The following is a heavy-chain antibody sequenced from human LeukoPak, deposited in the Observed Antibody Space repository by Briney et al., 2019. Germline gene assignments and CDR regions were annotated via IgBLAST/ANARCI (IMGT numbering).Heavy chain of an antibody. V-gene: IGHV3-23*01. CDR2: IGDNGGDT. J-gene: IGHJ4*02. D-gene: IGHD1-1*01. CDR3: GRDWKLDY. CDR1: GFTFNNYA. Sequence: GGSLRLSCAASGFTFNNYAMSWVRQAPGKGLEWVSAIGDNGGDTKYAVSVKGRFAISRDNSRSALYLQMNTLRVEDTAIYYCGRDWKLDYWGQGTLVTVSS.